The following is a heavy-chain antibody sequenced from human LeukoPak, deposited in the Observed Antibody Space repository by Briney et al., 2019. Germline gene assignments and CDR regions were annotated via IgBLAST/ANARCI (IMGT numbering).Heavy chain of an antibody. Sequence: GGSLRLSCAASGFTFSNDAMSWVSQDPGEGREWVSAISGSGDNTYYAESVKGRFTVSRDNSKNTLYVQMKSLRAEDTAVYYCAKDFVVVPGNVNYFDYWGQGTLVTVSS. D-gene: IGHD2-21*02. J-gene: IGHJ4*02. CDR2: ISGSGDNT. CDR3: AKDFVVVPGNVNYFDY. V-gene: IGHV3-23*01. CDR1: GFTFSNDA.